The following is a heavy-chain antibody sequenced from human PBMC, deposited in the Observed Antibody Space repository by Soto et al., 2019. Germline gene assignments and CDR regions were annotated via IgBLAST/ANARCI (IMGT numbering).Heavy chain of an antibody. Sequence: TSETLSLTCTVSGGSISSGDYYWSWIRQPPRKDLERIGYIYYSGSTYYNPPLKSRVTISVHTPKNQYSLQLHSVTAADTAVYYCAKDGIGYCISTSCYSVDYWGQGTLVTVSS. D-gene: IGHD2-2*01. CDR2: IYYSGST. CDR3: AKDGIGYCISTSCYSVDY. V-gene: IGHV4-30-4*01. J-gene: IGHJ4*02. CDR1: GGSISSGDYY.